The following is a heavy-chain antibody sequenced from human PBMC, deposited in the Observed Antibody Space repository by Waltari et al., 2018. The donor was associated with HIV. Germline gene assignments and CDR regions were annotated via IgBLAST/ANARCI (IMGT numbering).Heavy chain of an antibody. J-gene: IGHJ3*02. V-gene: IGHV4-61*02. D-gene: IGHD3-22*01. CDR3: ARDRNYYYDSSGYFFNAFDI. Sequence: QVQLQESGPGLVKPSQTLSLTCTVSGGSIRSGSYYWSSIRQPAGKGLEWIGRIYTSGSTNYNPSLKSRVTISVDTSKNQFSLKLSSVTAADTAVYYCARDRNYYYDSSGYFFNAFDIWGQGTMVTVSS. CDR1: GGSIRSGSYY. CDR2: IYTSGST.